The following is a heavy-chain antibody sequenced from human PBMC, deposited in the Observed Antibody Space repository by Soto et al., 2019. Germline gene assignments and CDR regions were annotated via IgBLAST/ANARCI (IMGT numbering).Heavy chain of an antibody. Sequence: SQTLSLTCAISGDSVSSNSAAWSWIRQSPSRGLEWLGRTYYRSKWYNDYAVSVKSRITINPDTSKNQFSLQLNSVTPEDTAVYYCARDILKAGLRGFYYYYGMDVWGQGTTVTVSS. D-gene: IGHD4-17*01. CDR1: GDSVSSNSAA. J-gene: IGHJ6*02. V-gene: IGHV6-1*01. CDR2: TYYRSKWYN. CDR3: ARDILKAGLRGFYYYYGMDV.